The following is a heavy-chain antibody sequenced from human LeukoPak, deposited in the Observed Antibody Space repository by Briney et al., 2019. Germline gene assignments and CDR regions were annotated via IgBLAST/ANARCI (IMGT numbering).Heavy chain of an antibody. V-gene: IGHV3-74*01. D-gene: IGHD6-13*01. CDR2: INSDGSTT. CDR3: ARAYSSSRHNWFDP. J-gene: IGHJ5*02. Sequence: GGSLRLSCAASEFTFRNYWMHWVRQAPGKGLVWVSLINSDGSTTNYADSVKGRFTISRDSAKNTLYLQMNSLGAEDTAVYYCARAYSSSRHNWFDPWGQGTLVTVSS. CDR1: EFTFRNYW.